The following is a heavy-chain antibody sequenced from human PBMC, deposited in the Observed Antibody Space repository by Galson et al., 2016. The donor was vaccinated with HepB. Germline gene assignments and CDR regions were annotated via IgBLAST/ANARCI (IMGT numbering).Heavy chain of an antibody. CDR2: ISSSGDYI. Sequence: SLRLSCAASGFSFSASTMNWVRPAPGKGLEWVSSISSSGDYIYYADSVKGRFTTPRDNARYSLFLQMTTRTVEDTAVFYCARYLDTVTTNLLGGDYYFALDVWGQGTTVIVSS. CDR3: ARYLDTVTTNLLGGDYYFALDV. D-gene: IGHD4-17*01. V-gene: IGHV3-21*01. J-gene: IGHJ6*02. CDR1: GFSFSAST.